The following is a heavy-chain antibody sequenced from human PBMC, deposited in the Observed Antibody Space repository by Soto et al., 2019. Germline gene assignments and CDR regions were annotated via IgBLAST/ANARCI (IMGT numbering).Heavy chain of an antibody. CDR3: ARGVVPAAIRAYYYMDV. J-gene: IGHJ6*03. V-gene: IGHV4-59*01. CDR2: IYYSGST. Sequence: PSETLSLTCTVSGGSISSYYWSWIRQPPGKGLEWIGYIYYSGSTNYNPSLKSRVTISVDTSKNQFSLKLSSVTAADTAVYYCARGVVPAAIRAYYYMDVWGKGTTVTVSS. D-gene: IGHD2-2*01. CDR1: GGSISSYY.